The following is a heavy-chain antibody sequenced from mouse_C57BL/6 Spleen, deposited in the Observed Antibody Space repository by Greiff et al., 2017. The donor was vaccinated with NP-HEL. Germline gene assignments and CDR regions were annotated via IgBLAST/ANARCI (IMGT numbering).Heavy chain of an antibody. CDR2: IDPENGDT. CDR3: TTDETGTYYFDY. CDR1: GFNIKDDY. D-gene: IGHD4-1*01. V-gene: IGHV14-4*01. Sequence: VQLQQSGAELVRPGASVKLSCTASGFNIKDDYMHWVKQRPEQGLEWIGWIDPENGDTEYASKFQGKATITADTSSNTAYLQLSSLTSEDTAVYYCTTDETGTYYFDYWGQGTTLTVSS. J-gene: IGHJ2*01.